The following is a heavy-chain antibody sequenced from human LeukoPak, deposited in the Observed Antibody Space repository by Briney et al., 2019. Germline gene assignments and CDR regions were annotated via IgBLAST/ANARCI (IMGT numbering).Heavy chain of an antibody. CDR1: GYTFNSYG. CDR3: ARDEFLGGQGSDY. J-gene: IGHJ4*02. Sequence: ASLKVSCKASGYTFNSYGISCVRQAPGQGLDWMGWINSYNGNTNYAQNFQGRVTMTTDTSTRTAYMELRSLRSDDTGMYYCARDEFLGGQGSDYWGQGTLVTVSS. D-gene: IGHD4-23*01. CDR2: INSYNGNT. V-gene: IGHV1-18*01.